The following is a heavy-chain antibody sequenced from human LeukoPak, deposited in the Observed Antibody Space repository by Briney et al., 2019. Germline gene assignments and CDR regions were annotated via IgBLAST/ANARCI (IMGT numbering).Heavy chain of an antibody. V-gene: IGHV1-18*01. CDR3: ARERPPDYYYGMDV. Sequence: ASVKVSCKASGYTFTSYGISWVRQAPGQGLEWMGWISAYNGNTNYAQKFQGRVTMTRDTSTSTVYMELSSLRSEDTAVYYCARERPPDYYYGMDVWGQGTTVTVSS. CDR1: GYTFTSYG. CDR2: ISAYNGNT. J-gene: IGHJ6*02.